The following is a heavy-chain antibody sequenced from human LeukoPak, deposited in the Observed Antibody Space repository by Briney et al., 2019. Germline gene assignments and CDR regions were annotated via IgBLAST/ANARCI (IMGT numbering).Heavy chain of an antibody. J-gene: IGHJ4*02. CDR2: ISNNSGRT. D-gene: IGHD2/OR15-2a*01. CDR3: ARDEDTSALSEY. Sequence: PGGSLRLSCAGSGFSFSSNTMSWVRQAPGRGLERVSAISNNSGRTDYADSVKGRFTISRDNSKSTLYLHMDSLRAEDTAVYYCARDEDTSALSEYWGQGTLVTVSS. CDR1: GFSFSSNT. V-gene: IGHV3-23*01.